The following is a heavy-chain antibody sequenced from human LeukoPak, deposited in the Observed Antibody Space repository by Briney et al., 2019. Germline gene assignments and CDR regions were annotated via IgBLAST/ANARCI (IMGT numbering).Heavy chain of an antibody. J-gene: IGHJ4*02. CDR1: GGSISSSSYY. CDR2: IYYSGST. D-gene: IGHD2-2*02. V-gene: IGHV4-39*01. Sequence: PSETLSLTCTVSGGSISSSSYYWGWIRQPPGKGLEWIGSIYYSGSTYYNPSLKSRVTISVDTSKNQFSLKLSSVTAADTAVYYCASLRYCSSTSCHNFDYWGQGTLVTVSS. CDR3: ASLRYCSSTSCHNFDY.